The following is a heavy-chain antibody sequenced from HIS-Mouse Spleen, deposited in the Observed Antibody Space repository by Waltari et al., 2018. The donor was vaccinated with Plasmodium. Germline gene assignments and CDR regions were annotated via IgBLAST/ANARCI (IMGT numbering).Heavy chain of an antibody. D-gene: IGHD6-6*01. CDR3: ARHKKRGQLVRGYFDY. Sequence: QVTLRESGPALVKPTQTLTLTCTFSGFSLSTSGMCVSWIRQPPGKALEWLARIDWDDDKYNSTSLKTRLTISKETAKNQVVLTMTNMDPVDTATYYCARHKKRGQLVRGYFDYWGQGTLVTVSS. CDR2: IDWDDDK. V-gene: IGHV2-70*15. J-gene: IGHJ4*02. CDR1: GFSLSTSGMC.